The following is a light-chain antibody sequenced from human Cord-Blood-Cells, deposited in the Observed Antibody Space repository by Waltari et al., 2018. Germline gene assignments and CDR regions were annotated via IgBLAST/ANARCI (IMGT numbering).Light chain of an antibody. J-gene: IGLJ2*01. V-gene: IGLV2-14*01. CDR1: SGAVAAVHH. CDR3: SSYTSSSTLVV. CDR2: DVS. Sequence: QSALTQPASVSWSPGQSITISCTGTSGAVAAVHHVSWYQQHPGKAPKLMIYDVSNRPSGVSNRFSGSKSGNTASLTISGLQAEDEADYYCSSYTSSSTLVVFGGGTKLTVL.